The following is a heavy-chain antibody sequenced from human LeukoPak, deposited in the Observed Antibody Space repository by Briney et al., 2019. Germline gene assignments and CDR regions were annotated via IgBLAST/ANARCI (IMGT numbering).Heavy chain of an antibody. J-gene: IGHJ4*02. CDR3: AKNGAGTYCTNGVCYPDY. D-gene: IGHD2-8*01. Sequence: PGGSLRLSCAASGFSFNNYAMHWVRQAPGKGLEWVAVISYDGSYKYYVDSVKGRFTISRDNSENTLYLQMNSLRAEDTALYYCAKNGAGTYCTNGVCYPDYWGQGTLVTVSS. V-gene: IGHV3-30*18. CDR1: GFSFNNYA. CDR2: ISYDGSYK.